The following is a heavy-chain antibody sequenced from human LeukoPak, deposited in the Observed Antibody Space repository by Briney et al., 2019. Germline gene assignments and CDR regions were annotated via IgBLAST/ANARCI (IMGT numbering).Heavy chain of an antibody. CDR3: ARDRDGDYFDY. J-gene: IGHJ4*02. V-gene: IGHV3-64*04. D-gene: IGHD4-17*01. CDR2: ISSNGGST. Sequence: GGSLRLSCSASGFTFSSYAMHWVRQAPGKGLEYVSAISSNGGSTYYADSVKGRFTISRDNSKNTLYLQMNSLRAEDTAVYYCARDRDGDYFDYWGQGTLVTVSS. CDR1: GFTFSSYA.